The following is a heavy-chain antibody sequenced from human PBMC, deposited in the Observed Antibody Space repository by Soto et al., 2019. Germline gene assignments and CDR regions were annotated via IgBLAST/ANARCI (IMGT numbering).Heavy chain of an antibody. D-gene: IGHD4-17*01. J-gene: IGHJ4*02. CDR3: AGRISAYGEYVLVDC. CDR1: GYTFTDYH. Sequence: QVQLVQSGAEVKEPGASVKVSCKASGYTFTDYHMYWVRQAPGQGLEWMGSINPNSGDTNYARKFQGRVTMTRDTASSADYMDLSRLRSDDTAVYYCAGRISAYGEYVLVDCWGQGTLVTVSS. V-gene: IGHV1-2*02. CDR2: INPNSGDT.